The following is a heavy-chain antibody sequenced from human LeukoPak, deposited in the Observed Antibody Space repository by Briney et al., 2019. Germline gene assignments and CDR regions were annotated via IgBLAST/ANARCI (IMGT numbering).Heavy chain of an antibody. CDR3: ADYRKPQGLDY. Sequence: TGGSLRLSCEVSEFPFSIYAMAWVRQAPGQGLEWVSAIDASGSDTYYTDSVKGRFTISRDNSKNTVYLQMNSLRVGDTAVYYCADYRKPQGLDYWGQGTLVTVSS. CDR1: EFPFSIYA. D-gene: IGHD1-14*01. V-gene: IGHV3-23*01. CDR2: IDASGSDT. J-gene: IGHJ4*02.